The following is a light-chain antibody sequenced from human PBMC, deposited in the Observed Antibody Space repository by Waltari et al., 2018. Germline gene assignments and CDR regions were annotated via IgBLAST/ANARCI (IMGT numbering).Light chain of an antibody. V-gene: IGLV1-40*01. J-gene: IGLJ3*02. CDR1: ASNIGAGYD. CDR3: QSYDTSLRVV. Sequence: QSVLTQPPSVSGAPGQRVTISCTGSASNIGAGYDVPGYQQLPRAAPKLLIYGSTSRPLGVPDRFFGSTSGTSASLAITGLQAEDEADYYCQSYDTSLRVVFGGGTKLTVL. CDR2: GST.